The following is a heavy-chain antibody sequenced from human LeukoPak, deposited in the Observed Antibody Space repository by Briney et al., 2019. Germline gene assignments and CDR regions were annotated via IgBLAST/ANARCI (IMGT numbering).Heavy chain of an antibody. CDR2: IYYRDTT. D-gene: IGHD3-10*01. Sequence: SETLSLTCTVSGGSISSYYWSWIRQPPGKGLKWIGYIYYRDTTNYNPSLKSRVIISVDTSKNQFSLKLSSVTAADTAVYYCARHLTYGPGGMDVWGQGTTVTVSS. CDR1: GGSISSYY. V-gene: IGHV4-59*08. J-gene: IGHJ6*02. CDR3: ARHLTYGPGGMDV.